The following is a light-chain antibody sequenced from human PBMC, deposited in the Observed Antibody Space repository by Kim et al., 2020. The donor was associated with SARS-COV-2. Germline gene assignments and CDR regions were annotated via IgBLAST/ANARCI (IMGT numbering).Light chain of an antibody. V-gene: IGKV1-5*01. CDR3: QQYDSFSQWT. CDR1: QSISSR. Sequence: DIQMTQSPSTLSASVGDRVTITCRASQSISSRLAWYQQKPGKAPKLLICDASSLQSGVPSTFRGSGSGTEFTLTISSLQPDDFATYYCQQYDSFSQWTFGQGTKVEIK. CDR2: DAS. J-gene: IGKJ1*01.